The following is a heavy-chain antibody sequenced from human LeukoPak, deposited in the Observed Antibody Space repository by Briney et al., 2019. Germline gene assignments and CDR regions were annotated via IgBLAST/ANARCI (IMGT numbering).Heavy chain of an antibody. D-gene: IGHD6-19*01. CDR1: GFTFNTYT. Sequence: GGSLRLSCAASGFTFNTYTMNWVRQAPGKGLEWVSSITGRGDGTYYADLVKGGFTISRDNSKTTLYLQMNSLRAEDTAAYYCAKGTERYREVSSFDFWGQGTLVTVSS. CDR2: ITGRGDGT. CDR3: AKGTERYREVSSFDF. J-gene: IGHJ4*02. V-gene: IGHV3-23*01.